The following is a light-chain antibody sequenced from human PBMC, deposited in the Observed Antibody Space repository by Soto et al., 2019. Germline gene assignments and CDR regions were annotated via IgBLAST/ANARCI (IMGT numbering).Light chain of an antibody. J-gene: IGKJ2*01. CDR3: QHFGGSPPRYT. CDR2: GTS. Sequence: VLTQSPGTLSLSPGERAALSCRASQTISNNFLHWYQQKPGQAPRLLIYGTSSRATDIPDRFSGGGSGTDFTLTISRLEPEDFAVYYCQHFGGSPPRYTFGQGTKLEIK. V-gene: IGKV3-20*01. CDR1: QTISNNF.